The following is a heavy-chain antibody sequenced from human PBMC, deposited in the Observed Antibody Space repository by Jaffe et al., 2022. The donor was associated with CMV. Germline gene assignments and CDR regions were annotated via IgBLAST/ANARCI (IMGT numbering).Heavy chain of an antibody. J-gene: IGHJ4*02. CDR1: GYTFTSYY. CDR3: ARDLSELSRRRLAPAGY. Sequence: QVQLVQSGAEVKKPGASVKVSCKASGYTFTSYYMHWVRQAPGQGLEWMGIINPSGGSTSYAQKFQGRVTMTRDTSTSTVYMELSSLRSEDTAVYYCARDLSELSRRRLAPAGYWGQGTLVTVSS. V-gene: IGHV1-46*01. D-gene: IGHD2-15*01. CDR2: INPSGGST.